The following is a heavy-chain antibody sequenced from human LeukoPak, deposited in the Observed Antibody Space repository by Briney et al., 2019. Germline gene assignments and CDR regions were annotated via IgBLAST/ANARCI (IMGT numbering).Heavy chain of an antibody. CDR1: GFAFSSYG. J-gene: IGHJ3*02. CDR3: AKESLPYGSGAFDI. D-gene: IGHD3-10*01. V-gene: IGHV3-23*01. CDR2: ITDIGDIT. Sequence: PGGSLRLSCSASGFAFSSYGMSWVRQAPGKGLEWVSTITDIGDITYYADSVKGRFTISRDNSKNTVYLQMNSLRAEETAIYYCAKESLPYGSGAFDIWGQGTMVTVSS.